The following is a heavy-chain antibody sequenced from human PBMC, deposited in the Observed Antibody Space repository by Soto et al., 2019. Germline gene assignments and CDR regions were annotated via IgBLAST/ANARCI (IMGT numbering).Heavy chain of an antibody. CDR2: IIPILGIA. CDR1: GGTFSGYT. CDR3: ARERLAAAGPKGRAFDI. V-gene: IGHV1-69*04. J-gene: IGHJ3*02. D-gene: IGHD6-13*01. Sequence: SVKVSCKASGGTFSGYTISWVRQAPGQGLEWMGRIIPILGIANYAQKFQGRVTITADKSTSTAYMELSSLRSEDTAVYYCARERLAAAGPKGRAFDIWGQGTMVTVSS.